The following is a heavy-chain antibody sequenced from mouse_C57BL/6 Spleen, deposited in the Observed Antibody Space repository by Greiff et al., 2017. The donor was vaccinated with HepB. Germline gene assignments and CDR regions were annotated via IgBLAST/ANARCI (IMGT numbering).Heavy chain of an antibody. CDR1: GYAFSSSW. D-gene: IGHD2-2*01. CDR3: AIATMVTTGDY. Sequence: VTLQESGPELVKPGASVKISCKASGYAFSSSWMNWVKLRPGKGLEWIGRIYPGDGDTNYNGKFKGKATLTADKSSSTAYMQLDSLTSEDSAVYVCAIATMVTTGDYWGKGTTLTVAS. V-gene: IGHV1-82*01. J-gene: IGHJ2*01. CDR2: IYPGDGDT.